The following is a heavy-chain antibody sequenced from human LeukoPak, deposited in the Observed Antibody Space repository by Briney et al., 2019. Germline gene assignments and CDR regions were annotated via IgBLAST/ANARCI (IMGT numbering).Heavy chain of an antibody. D-gene: IGHD6-13*01. CDR2: ISSSSSYI. CDR3: ARSCGYSSSWHLRPDAFDI. Sequence: KSGGSLRLSCVASGFTFNTYEMNWVRQAPGKGLEWVSSISSSSSYIYYADSVKGRFTISRDNAKNSLYLQMNSLRAEDTAVYYCARSCGYSSSWHLRPDAFDIWGQGTMVTVSS. V-gene: IGHV3-21*01. CDR1: GFTFNTYE. J-gene: IGHJ3*02.